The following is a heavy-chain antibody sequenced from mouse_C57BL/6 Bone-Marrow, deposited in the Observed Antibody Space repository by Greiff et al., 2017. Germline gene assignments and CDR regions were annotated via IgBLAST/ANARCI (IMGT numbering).Heavy chain of an antibody. D-gene: IGHD2-4*01. V-gene: IGHV8-8*01. Sequence: QVTLKESGPGILQPSQTLSLTCSFSGFSLSTFGMGVGWIRQPSGKGLEWLAHIWWDDDKYYNPALKSRLTISKDTSKNQVFLKIANVDTADTATYYCARMRDYDASYYYAMDYWGQGTSVTVSS. CDR2: IWWDDDK. CDR3: ARMRDYDASYYYAMDY. CDR1: GFSLSTFGMG. J-gene: IGHJ4*01.